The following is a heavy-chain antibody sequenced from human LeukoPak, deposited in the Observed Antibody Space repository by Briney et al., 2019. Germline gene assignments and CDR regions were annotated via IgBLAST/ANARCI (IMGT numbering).Heavy chain of an antibody. V-gene: IGHV1-2*06. CDR2: INPNSGGT. D-gene: IGHD4-17*01. J-gene: IGHJ4*02. Sequence: GASVKVSCKVSGYTLTELSMHWVRQAPGQGLEWMGRINPNSGGTNYAQKFQGRVTMTRDTSISTAYMELSRLRSDDTAVYYCARDGADYGDYAVWGQGTLVTVSS. CDR1: GYTLTELS. CDR3: ARDGADYGDYAV.